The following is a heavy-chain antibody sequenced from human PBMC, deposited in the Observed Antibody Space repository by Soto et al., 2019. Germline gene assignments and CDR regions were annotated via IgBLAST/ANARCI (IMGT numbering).Heavy chain of an antibody. J-gene: IGHJ4*02. CDR3: ARTYGSGSYSLDY. Sequence: EVQLVESGGGLVQPGGSLRLSCAASGFTFSRYAMYWVRQAPGKGLEYVSVISSNGGSTYYANYVKGRFTISRDNSKNTMYLQMGSLRAEDMAVYYCARTYGSGSYSLDYWGQGTLVTVSS. CDR1: GFTFSRYA. CDR2: ISSNGGST. V-gene: IGHV3-64*01. D-gene: IGHD3-10*01.